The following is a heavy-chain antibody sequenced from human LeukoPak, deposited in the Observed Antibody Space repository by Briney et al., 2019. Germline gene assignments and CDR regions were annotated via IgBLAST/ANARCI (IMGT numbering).Heavy chain of an antibody. Sequence: VASVKVSCKASGYTFTGYYMHWVRQAPGQGLEWMGIINPSGGRTTYAEKFQGRITMTRDMSTSTVYMELSSLRSEDTAVYHCAREPFADYESSGSLPSPFDYWGQGTLVTVSS. V-gene: IGHV1-46*01. CDR1: GYTFTGYY. CDR3: AREPFADYESSGSLPSPFDY. CDR2: INPSGGRT. D-gene: IGHD3-22*01. J-gene: IGHJ4*02.